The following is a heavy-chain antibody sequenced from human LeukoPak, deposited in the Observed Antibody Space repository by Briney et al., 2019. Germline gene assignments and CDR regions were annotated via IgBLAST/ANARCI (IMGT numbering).Heavy chain of an antibody. CDR2: ISYDGSNK. D-gene: IGHD2-2*01. CDR1: GFTFSSYA. CDR3: AREGVVVPAAWVYFDY. J-gene: IGHJ4*02. Sequence: GGSLRLSCAAAGFTFSSYAMHWVRQAPGKGLEWVAVISYDGSNKYYADSVKGRFTISRDNSKNKLSLQMNSLRAEDTAVYYCAREGVVVPAAWVYFDYWGQGTLVTVSS. V-gene: IGHV3-30*04.